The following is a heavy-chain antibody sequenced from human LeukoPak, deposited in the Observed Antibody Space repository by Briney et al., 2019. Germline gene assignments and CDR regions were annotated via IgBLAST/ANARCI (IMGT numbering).Heavy chain of an antibody. J-gene: IGHJ4*02. D-gene: IGHD4-17*01. CDR2: INHSGST. Sequence: SETLSLTCAVYGGSFSGYYWSWIRQPPGKGLEWIGEINHSGSTNYNPSLKSRVTISVDTSKNQFSLKLSSVTAADTAVYYCARDDGFDYWGQGTLVTVSS. CDR1: GGSFSGYY. V-gene: IGHV4-34*01. CDR3: ARDDGFDY.